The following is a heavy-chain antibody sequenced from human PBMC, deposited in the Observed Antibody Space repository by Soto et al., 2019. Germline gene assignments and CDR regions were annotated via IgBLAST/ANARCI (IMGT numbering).Heavy chain of an antibody. Sequence: ASVKVSCTASGGTFSSYAISWVRQAPGQGLGWMGGIIPIFGTANYAQKFQGRVTITADESTSTAYMELSSLRSEDTAVYYCARHASPLSSIAARPLAAFDIWGQGTMVTVSS. V-gene: IGHV1-69*13. CDR2: IIPIFGTA. J-gene: IGHJ3*02. CDR3: ARHASPLSSIAARPLAAFDI. D-gene: IGHD6-6*01. CDR1: GGTFSSYA.